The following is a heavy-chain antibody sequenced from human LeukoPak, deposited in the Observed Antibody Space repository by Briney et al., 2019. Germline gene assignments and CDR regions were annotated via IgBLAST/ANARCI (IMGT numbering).Heavy chain of an antibody. Sequence: SETLSLTCTVSGGSISSYYWSWIRQPPGKGLEWIGYIYYSGSTNYNPSLKSRVTISVDTSKNQFSLKLSSVTAADTAVYYCARGAWKLLLDYWGQGTLVTVSS. CDR3: ARGAWKLLLDY. CDR1: GGSISSYY. V-gene: IGHV4-59*01. CDR2: IYYSGST. J-gene: IGHJ4*02. D-gene: IGHD1-26*01.